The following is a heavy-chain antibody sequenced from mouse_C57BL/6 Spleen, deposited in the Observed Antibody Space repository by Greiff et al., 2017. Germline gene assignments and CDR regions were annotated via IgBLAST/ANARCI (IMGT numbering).Heavy chain of an antibody. D-gene: IGHD6-1*01. CDR3: GRWGGSLSYWYFDV. Sequence: VQLQQSGPGLAKPSQTLSLTCSVTGYSITSDYWNWIRKFPGNKLEYMGYISYSGSTYYNPSLKSRISITLNTSTDQYDLQLNCVTTEDTATYYGGRWGGSLSYWYFDVGGTGTTVTVSS. J-gene: IGHJ1*03. V-gene: IGHV3-8*01. CDR1: GYSITSDY. CDR2: ISYSGST.